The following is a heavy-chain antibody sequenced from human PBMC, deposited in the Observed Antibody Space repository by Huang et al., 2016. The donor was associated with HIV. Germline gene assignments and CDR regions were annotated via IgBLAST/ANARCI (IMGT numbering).Heavy chain of an antibody. Sequence: HLQLQESGPGLVRPSETLSLTCSVSGGSVNSGDYYWVWIRQPPGKGLEWIASVFCGGQTLYKPALKSRVSMSVDTSERRFSVNLGSVAAAETAVYFCAGLPFDYVWGTRRQPALDELDVWGQGTMVTVSS. CDR1: GGSVNSGDYY. CDR2: VFCGGQT. D-gene: IGHD3-16*01. J-gene: IGHJ3*01. V-gene: IGHV4-39*01. CDR3: AGLPFDYVWGTRRQPALDELDV.